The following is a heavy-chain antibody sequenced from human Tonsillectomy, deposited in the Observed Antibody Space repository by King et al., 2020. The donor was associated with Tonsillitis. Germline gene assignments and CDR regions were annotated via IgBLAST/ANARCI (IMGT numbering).Heavy chain of an antibody. CDR3: PRGAVPRGWYTSDAFDI. CDR2: INSDGSST. J-gene: IGHJ3*02. V-gene: IGHV3-74*01. CDR1: GFTFSSYW. Sequence: VQLVESGGGLVQPGGSLRLSCAASGFTFSSYWMHWVRQAPGKGLVWVSRINSDGSSTSYADSVKGRFTISRDNAKNTLYLQMNSLRAEDTAVYYCPRGAVPRGWYTSDAFDIWGQGTMVTVSS. D-gene: IGHD6-19*01.